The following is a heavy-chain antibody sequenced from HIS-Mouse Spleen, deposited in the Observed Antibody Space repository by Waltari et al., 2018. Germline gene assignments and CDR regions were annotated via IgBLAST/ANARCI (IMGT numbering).Heavy chain of an antibody. CDR2: IYYSGST. J-gene: IGHJ2*01. V-gene: IGHV4-39*07. D-gene: IGHD6-13*01. CDR3: AREIPYSSSWYDWYFDL. Sequence: LQLQESGPGLVKPSETLSLTCTVSGGSISSSSYYWGWIRQPQGKGLEWIGSIYYSGSTYYNPSLKSRVTISVDTSKNQFSLKLSSVTAADTAVYYCAREIPYSSSWYDWYFDLWGRGTLVTVSS. CDR1: GGSISSSSYY.